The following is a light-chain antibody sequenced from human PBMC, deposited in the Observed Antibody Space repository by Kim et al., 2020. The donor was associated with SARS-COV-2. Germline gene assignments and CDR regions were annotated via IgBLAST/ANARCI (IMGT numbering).Light chain of an antibody. CDR3: SSYSSGDTWV. Sequence: GQSFTISCTGSSSAIGAYNYVSWFQQHPGKAPRLMIYEVTKWPSGISNRFSGSKSGNTASLTISGLQAEDEADYYCSSYSSGDTWVFGGGTQLTVL. V-gene: IGLV2-14*03. J-gene: IGLJ3*02. CDR2: EVT. CDR1: SSAIGAYNY.